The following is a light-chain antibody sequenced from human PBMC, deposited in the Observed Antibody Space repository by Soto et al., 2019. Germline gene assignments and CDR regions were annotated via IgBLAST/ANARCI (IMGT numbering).Light chain of an antibody. Sequence: EMLLTYSPGTLSLSPGERATLSCRASQSVISSYLAWYQQKPGQAPRLLIYGASSRATGIPDRFSGSGSGKNFALTIRRLEPEDFAVYYCQQYGSSPWTFGQGTKVDIK. J-gene: IGKJ1*01. CDR3: QQYGSSPWT. V-gene: IGKV3-20*01. CDR1: QSVISSY. CDR2: GAS.